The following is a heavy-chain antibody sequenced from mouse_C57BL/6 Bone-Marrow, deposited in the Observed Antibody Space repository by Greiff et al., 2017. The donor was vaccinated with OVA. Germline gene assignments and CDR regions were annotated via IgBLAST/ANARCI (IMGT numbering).Heavy chain of an antibody. CDR2: ISDGGSYT. Sequence: EVQLVESGGGLVKPGGSLKLSCAASGFTFSSYAMSWVRQTPEKRLEWVATISDGGSYTYYPDNVKGRFTISRDNAKNNLYLQMSHLKSEDTAMYYCARDEPLGSFAYGGQGTLVTVSA. J-gene: IGHJ3*01. CDR3: ARDEPLGSFAY. D-gene: IGHD6-1*01. CDR1: GFTFSSYA. V-gene: IGHV5-4*01.